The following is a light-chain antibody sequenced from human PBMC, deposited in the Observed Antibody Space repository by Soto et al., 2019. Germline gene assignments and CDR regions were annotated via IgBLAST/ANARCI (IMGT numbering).Light chain of an antibody. V-gene: IGKV3-20*01. CDR3: QQYQSLT. CDR1: QSVSSSY. CDR2: GAS. Sequence: EIVLTQSPGTLSWSAGERATLSVRASQSVSSSYLAWYQHKPGQAPRLLIHGASSRVTGIPDRFSGSGSGTDFTLTITRLEPEDFAVYYCQQYQSLTFGGGTKVDIK. J-gene: IGKJ4*01.